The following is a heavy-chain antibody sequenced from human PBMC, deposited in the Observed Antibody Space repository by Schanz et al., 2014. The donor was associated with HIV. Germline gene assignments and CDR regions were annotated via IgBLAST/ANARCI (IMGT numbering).Heavy chain of an antibody. J-gene: IGHJ5*02. CDR3: ARDVSVDCTGINNCYTRKWFDP. CDR2: ISAYNGNT. D-gene: IGHD2-2*02. CDR1: GYTFTSSG. Sequence: QVQLVQSGAEVKKPGSSVKVSCKASGYTFTSSGINWVRQAPGQGLEWMGWISAYNGNTHYAQKLQGRVTITTDKATSTAYRELRNLRSDDPAVYYCARDVSVDCTGINNCYTRKWFDPWGQGTLVTVSS. V-gene: IGHV1-18*01.